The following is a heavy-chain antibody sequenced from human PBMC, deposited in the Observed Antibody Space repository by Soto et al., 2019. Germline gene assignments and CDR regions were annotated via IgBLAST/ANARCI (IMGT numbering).Heavy chain of an antibody. Sequence: QVQLVQSGAEVKKPGASVKVSCKASGYTFTSYGISWVRQAPGQGLEWMGWISAYNGNTNYAQKLQGRVTMTTDASTSTANMELRSLRSDDTAVYYWARAATVTTRRGSDYYGMDVWGQGTTVTVSS. V-gene: IGHV1-18*01. J-gene: IGHJ6*02. D-gene: IGHD4-17*01. CDR2: ISAYNGNT. CDR3: ARAATVTTRRGSDYYGMDV. CDR1: GYTFTSYG.